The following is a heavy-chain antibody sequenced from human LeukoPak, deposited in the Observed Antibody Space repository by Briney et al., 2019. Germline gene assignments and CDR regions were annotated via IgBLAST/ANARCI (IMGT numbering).Heavy chain of an antibody. CDR1: GGSISSGSYY. D-gene: IGHD1-26*01. CDR3: ARALPGIVGAYDY. Sequence: SQTLSLTCTVSGGSISSGSYYWSWIRQPAGKGLEWIGRIYTSGSTNYNPSLKSRVTMSVDTSKNQFSLKLSSVTAADTAVYYCARALPGIVGAYDYWGQGTLVTVSS. J-gene: IGHJ4*02. CDR2: IYTSGST. V-gene: IGHV4-61*02.